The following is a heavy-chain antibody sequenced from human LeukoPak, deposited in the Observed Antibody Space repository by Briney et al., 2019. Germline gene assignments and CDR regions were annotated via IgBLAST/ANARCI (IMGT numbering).Heavy chain of an antibody. CDR3: SRGPPNWCPDL. V-gene: IGHV1-8*01. D-gene: IGHD7-27*01. Sequence: ASLNVSCTASGYTFTSYDINCGRQATGQGLEWMGWMSANSGDTDYAQKFQGRVTITSQTSISTTYLRWSSLRSEDQARCSSSRGPPNWCPDLWGEGTLITVS. CDR2: MSANSGDT. CDR1: GYTFTSYD. J-gene: IGHJ4*02.